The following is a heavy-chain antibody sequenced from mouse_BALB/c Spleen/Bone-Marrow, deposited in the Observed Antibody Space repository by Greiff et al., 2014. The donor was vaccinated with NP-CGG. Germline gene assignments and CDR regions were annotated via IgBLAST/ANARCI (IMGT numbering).Heavy chain of an antibody. CDR1: GYAFNSYN. CDR3: SGGDGYHAYHCDY. D-gene: IGHD2-3*01. CDR2: IYPGNGDT. Sequence: QVQLQQSGAELVKPGASVKMSCKASGYAFNSYNMHWVKQTPGQGLEWIGAIYPGNGDTSYNQKFKGKATLTADKSSSTAYMQLSSLTSEASAVYFCSGGDGYHAYHCDYWGQGTTLTVSS. J-gene: IGHJ2*01. V-gene: IGHV1-12*01.